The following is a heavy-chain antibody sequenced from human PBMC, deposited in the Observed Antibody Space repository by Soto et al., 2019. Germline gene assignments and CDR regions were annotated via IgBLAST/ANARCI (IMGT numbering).Heavy chain of an antibody. CDR2: ISYDGSNK. Sequence: QVQLVESGGGVVQPGRSLRLSCAASGFTFSSYGMHWVRQAPGKGLEWVAVISYDGSNKYYADSVKGRFTISRDNSKNTRYLQMNSLRAEDTAVYYCAKDSSGWYGQAFDIWGQGTMVTVSS. V-gene: IGHV3-30*18. J-gene: IGHJ3*02. CDR1: GFTFSSYG. CDR3: AKDSSGWYGQAFDI. D-gene: IGHD6-19*01.